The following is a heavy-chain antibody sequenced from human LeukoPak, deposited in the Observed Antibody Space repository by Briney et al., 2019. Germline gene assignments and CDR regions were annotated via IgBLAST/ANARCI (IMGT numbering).Heavy chain of an antibody. CDR1: GGSISSSNW. CDR2: IYHSGST. J-gene: IGHJ4*02. V-gene: IGHV4-4*03. Sequence: PPGTLSLTCAVSGGSISSSNWWSWVRQPPGKGLEWIGEIYHSGSTNYNPSLKSRVTISVDKSKNQFSLKLSSVTAADTAVYYCARGSGSYRRGLYYFDYWGQGTLVTVSS. D-gene: IGHD1-26*01. CDR3: ARGSGSYRRGLYYFDY.